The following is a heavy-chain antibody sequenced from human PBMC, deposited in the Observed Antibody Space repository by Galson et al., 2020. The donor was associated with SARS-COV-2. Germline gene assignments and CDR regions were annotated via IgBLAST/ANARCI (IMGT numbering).Heavy chain of an antibody. CDR1: GFIFSDYV. J-gene: IGHJ4*02. V-gene: IGHV3-23*01. CDR2: ISGSGITT. CDR3: ARGEDQVPSRGDFDS. D-gene: IGHD5-12*01. Sequence: GESLKISCAASGFIFSDYVMTWVRQATGKGLECVSTISGSGITTYYADSVKGRFTISRDNSKNTLYLEMKSLRVDDTAEYYCARGEDQVPSRGDFDSWGQGARVSVS.